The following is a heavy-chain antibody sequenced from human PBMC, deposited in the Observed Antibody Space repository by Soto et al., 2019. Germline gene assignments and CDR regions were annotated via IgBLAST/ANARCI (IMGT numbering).Heavy chain of an antibody. CDR3: ARGRRSGAYYDFWSGYYNENDAFDI. CDR2: MNPNSGNT. D-gene: IGHD3-3*01. CDR1: GYTFTSYD. V-gene: IGHV1-8*01. Sequence: GASVKVSCKASGYTFTSYDINWVRQATGQGLEWMGWMNPNSGNTGYAQKFQDRVTMTRNTSISTAYMELSSLRSEDTAVYYCARGRRSGAYYDFWSGYYNENDAFDIWGQGTMVTVSS. J-gene: IGHJ3*02.